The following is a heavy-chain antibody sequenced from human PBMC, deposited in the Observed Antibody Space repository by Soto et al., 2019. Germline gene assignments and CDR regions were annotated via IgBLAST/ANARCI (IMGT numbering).Heavy chain of an antibody. CDR3: AREDDGGDRDYYGLDV. CDR1: GGSISSEYYH. Sequence: QVQLQESGPGLVRPSQTLSLTCTVSGGSISSEYYHWTWIRQAPGKVLEWIGYIHYSGSVHYNPSLPSRLTMSVDTSKNLFSLKLSSVTAADTAVYFCAREDDGGDRDYYGLDVWGQGTTVTVSS. CDR2: IHYSGSV. J-gene: IGHJ6*02. D-gene: IGHD2-21*02. V-gene: IGHV4-30-4*01.